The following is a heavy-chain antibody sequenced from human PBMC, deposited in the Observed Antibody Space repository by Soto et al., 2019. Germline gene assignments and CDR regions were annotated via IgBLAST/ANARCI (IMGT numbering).Heavy chain of an antibody. CDR2: IYHSGST. D-gene: IGHD3-10*01. Sequence: SETLSLTCTFSGGSISGYYWSWIRQPPGKGLEWIGEIYHSGSTNYNPSLKSRVTISVDKWKNQFSLQLRSMTAADTAVYYCAAHSGSTYGPLDYWGQGTQVTVSS. V-gene: IGHV4-34*01. CDR1: GGSISGYY. CDR3: AAHSGSTYGPLDY. J-gene: IGHJ4*02.